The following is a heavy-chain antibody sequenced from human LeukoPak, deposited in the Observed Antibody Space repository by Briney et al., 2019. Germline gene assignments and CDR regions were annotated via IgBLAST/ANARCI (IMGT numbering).Heavy chain of an antibody. Sequence: GGSLRLSCAASGFTFSSYWMSWVRQAPGKGLEWVANIKQDGSEKYYVDSVKGRFTISRDNAKNSLYLQMNSLRAEDTAVYYCAREDYLVSGSYYYWGQGTLVTVSS. D-gene: IGHD1-26*01. J-gene: IGHJ4*02. CDR3: AREDYLVSGSYYY. CDR1: GFTFSSYW. V-gene: IGHV3-7*01. CDR2: IKQDGSEK.